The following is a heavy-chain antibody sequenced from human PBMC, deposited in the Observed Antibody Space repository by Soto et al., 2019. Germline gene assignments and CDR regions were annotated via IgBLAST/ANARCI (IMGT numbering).Heavy chain of an antibody. CDR2: IYYSGST. V-gene: IGHV4-30-4*01. CDR1: GRSISSVNYY. D-gene: IGHD2-15*01. Sequence: SETLSLTCTVSGRSISSVNYYWGWIRHPPGKGLEWIGYIYYSGSTYYNPSLRSRVTISVDTSKNQFSLKLSSVTAADTAVYYCARYGSGECNRGSCYSPFDYWGQGTLVT. J-gene: IGHJ4*02. CDR3: ARYGSGECNRGSCYSPFDY.